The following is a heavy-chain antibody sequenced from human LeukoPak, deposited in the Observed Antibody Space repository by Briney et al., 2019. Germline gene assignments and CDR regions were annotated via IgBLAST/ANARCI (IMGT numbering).Heavy chain of an antibody. CDR3: EAYCGGDCYPGAFDI. CDR1: GFTFSDYY. V-gene: IGHV3-11*04. Sequence: GGSLRLSCAASGFTFSDYYMSWIRQAPGKGLQWVSYVSSSGGTIYYADSVKGRFTISRDNAKNSLYLQMNSLRAEDTAVYYCEAYCGGDCYPGAFDIWGQGTMVTVSS. CDR2: VSSSGGTI. D-gene: IGHD2-21*02. J-gene: IGHJ3*02.